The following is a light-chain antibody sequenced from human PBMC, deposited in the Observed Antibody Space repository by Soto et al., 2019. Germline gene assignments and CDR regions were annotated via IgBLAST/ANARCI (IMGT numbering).Light chain of an antibody. CDR2: ANT. V-gene: IGLV1-40*01. CDR1: SSNIGAGYD. Sequence: QSVLTQPPSVSGAPGQRVTISCTGSSSNIGAGYDVHWYQQLPGTAPKLLIYANTNRPSGVPDRFSGSKSGTSASLAITGLQAEDEADYSCQTYGSSLVVFGGGTKLTVL. J-gene: IGLJ2*01. CDR3: QTYGSSLVV.